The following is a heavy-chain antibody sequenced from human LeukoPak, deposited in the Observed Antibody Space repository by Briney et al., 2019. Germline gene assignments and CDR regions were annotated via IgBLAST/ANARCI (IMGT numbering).Heavy chain of an antibody. D-gene: IGHD3/OR15-3a*01. CDR3: AREGVKDWLYAFDI. CDR1: GGSISRGGYS. CDR2: IYHSGST. J-gene: IGHJ3*02. V-gene: IGHV4-30-2*01. Sequence: PSQTLSLTCAVSGGSISRGGYSWSWNRQPPGKGLEWIGYIYHSGSTYYNPSLKSRVTISVDRSKNQFSLKLSSVTAADTAVYYCAREGVKDWLYAFDIWGEATMVTVSS.